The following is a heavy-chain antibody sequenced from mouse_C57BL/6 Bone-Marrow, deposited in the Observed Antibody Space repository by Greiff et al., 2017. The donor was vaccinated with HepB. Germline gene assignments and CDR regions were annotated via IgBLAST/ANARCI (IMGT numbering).Heavy chain of an antibody. D-gene: IGHD2-1*01. Sequence: VQLQQPGAELVMPGASVKLSCKASGYTFTSYWMHWVKQRPGQGLEWIGEIDPSDSYTNYNQKFKGKSTLTVDKSSSTAYMQLSSLTSEDSAVYYCARDYGNQAWFAYGGKGTLVTVSA. J-gene: IGHJ3*01. CDR1: GYTFTSYW. V-gene: IGHV1-69*01. CDR2: IDPSDSYT. CDR3: ARDYGNQAWFAY.